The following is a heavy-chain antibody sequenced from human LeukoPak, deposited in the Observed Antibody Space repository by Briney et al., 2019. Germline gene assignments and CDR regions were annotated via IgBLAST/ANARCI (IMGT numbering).Heavy chain of an antibody. Sequence: GGSLRLSCAASGFTFSSYAMNWVRQAPGKGLEWVSSISSSSSYIYYSDSVKGRFTISRDNAKNSLYLQMNSLRAEDTAVYYCARRALGGTYYFDYWGQGTLVTVSS. D-gene: IGHD1-26*01. V-gene: IGHV3-21*01. CDR2: ISSSSSYI. CDR3: ARRALGGTYYFDY. CDR1: GFTFSSYA. J-gene: IGHJ4*02.